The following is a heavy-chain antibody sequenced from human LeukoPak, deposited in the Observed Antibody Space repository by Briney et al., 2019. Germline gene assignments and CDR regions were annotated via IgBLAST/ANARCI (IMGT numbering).Heavy chain of an antibody. CDR2: ISAYNGNT. J-gene: IGHJ6*04. CDR1: GYTFTSYG. Sequence: ASVKVSCKASGYTFTSYGISWVRQAPGQGLEWMGWISAYNGNTNYAQKLQGRVTMTTDTSTSTAYMELRSLRSDDTAVYYCARWGLTKYYYYYGMDVWGKGTTVTVSS. V-gene: IGHV1-18*04. CDR3: ARWGLTKYYYYYGMDV. D-gene: IGHD3-16*01.